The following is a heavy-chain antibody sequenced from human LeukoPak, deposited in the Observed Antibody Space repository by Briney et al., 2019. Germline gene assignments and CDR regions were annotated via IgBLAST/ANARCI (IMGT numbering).Heavy chain of an antibody. V-gene: IGHV4-59*01. CDR1: GGSISSYY. D-gene: IGHD6-13*01. J-gene: IGHJ4*02. Sequence: PSETLSLTCTVSGGSISSYYWSWIRQPPGKGLEWIGYIYYSGSTNYNPSLKSRVTISVDTSKNQFSLKLSSATAADTAVYYCARDRPAAGLDYWGQGTLVTVSS. CDR3: ARDRPAAGLDY. CDR2: IYYSGST.